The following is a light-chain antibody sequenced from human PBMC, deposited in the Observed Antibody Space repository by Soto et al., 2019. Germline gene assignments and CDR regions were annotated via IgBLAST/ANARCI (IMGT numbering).Light chain of an antibody. CDR1: SSDIGGYNY. J-gene: IGLJ2*01. CDR3: CSYTSSSTVV. Sequence: QSALTQPRSVSGSPGQSVTISCTGTSSDIGGYNYVSWYQQHPGKAPKLMIYDVIKRPSGVPDRFSGSKSGNTASLTIYGLQAEDEADYYCCSYTSSSTVVFGGGTKLTVL. V-gene: IGLV2-11*01. CDR2: DVI.